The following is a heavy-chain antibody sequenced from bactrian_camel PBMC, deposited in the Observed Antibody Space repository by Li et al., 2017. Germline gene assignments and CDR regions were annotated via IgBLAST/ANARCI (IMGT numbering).Heavy chain of an antibody. CDR2: INTCTRLT. V-gene: IGHV3-3*01. Sequence: HVQLVESGGGAVQPGGSLRLSCVVSGHTYGCACVGWFSQAPGKERKGIATINTCTRLTYYDQSVRDRITISQDSAKDTVSLQMNKLKPEDTAVYYCAADERQYASHWAARQAGSYKYWGQGTQVTVS. D-gene: IGHD6*01. CDR1: GHTYGCAC. CDR3: AADERQYASHWAARQAGSYKY. J-gene: IGHJ4*01.